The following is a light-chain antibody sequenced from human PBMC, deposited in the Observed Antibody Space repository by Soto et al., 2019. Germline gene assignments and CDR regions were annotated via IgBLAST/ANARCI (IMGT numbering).Light chain of an antibody. V-gene: IGLV2-14*03. Sequence: QSVLTQPASVSGSPGQSITISCTGTSSDVGAYNYVSWYQHLPVKAPKLIIYDVSNRPSGVSTRFSGSKSGNTASLTISGLHAEDEADYYCSSWTTSSTYVFGTGTKVTVL. CDR1: SSDVGAYNY. CDR3: SSWTTSSTYV. CDR2: DVS. J-gene: IGLJ1*01.